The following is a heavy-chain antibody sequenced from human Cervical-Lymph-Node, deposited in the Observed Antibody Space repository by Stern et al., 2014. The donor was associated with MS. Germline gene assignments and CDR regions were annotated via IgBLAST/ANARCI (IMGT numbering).Heavy chain of an antibody. D-gene: IGHD1-26*01. V-gene: IGHV3-30*04. Sequence: VQLVESGGGVVQPGRSLRLSCAASGFVFRRYALPWVRQAPGKGLDWVALISYDGRDKYYTDSVKGRFTVSRDNSNNTVDLEMNSLRLEDTAVYYCAKGGSGSYLDWGQGSLVTVSS. CDR1: GFVFRRYA. J-gene: IGHJ4*02. CDR3: AKGGSGSYLD. CDR2: ISYDGRDK.